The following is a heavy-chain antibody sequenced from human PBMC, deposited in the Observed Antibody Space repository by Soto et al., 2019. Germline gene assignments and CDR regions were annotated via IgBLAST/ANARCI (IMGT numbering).Heavy chain of an antibody. CDR2: MSYDGRNT. J-gene: IGHJ3*01. CDR1: GFNLRSYG. D-gene: IGHD3-10*01. Sequence: QAQLVESGGGVVQPGRSLRLSCTTSGFNLRSYGMHWVRQAPGKGLSWVAVMSYDGRNTYSADSVKGRFTISRDDSKNPMYLQMNSLRAEDTALYYWAKDTGFGELFSDTFDLWGQGIMVTGSS. CDR3: AKDTGFGELFSDTFDL. V-gene: IGHV3-30*18.